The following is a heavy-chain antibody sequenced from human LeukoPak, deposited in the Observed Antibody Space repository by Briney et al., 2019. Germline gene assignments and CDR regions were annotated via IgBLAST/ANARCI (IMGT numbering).Heavy chain of an antibody. Sequence: GGSLRLSCAASGFTVSSNYMSWIRQAPGKGLEWVSYISSSSSYTNYADSVKGRFTISRDNAKNSLYLQMNSLRAEDTAVYYCARAPHYSNYGPYYYGMDVWGQGTTVTVSS. CDR3: ARAPHYSNYGPYYYGMDV. V-gene: IGHV3-11*06. CDR2: ISSSSSYT. CDR1: GFTVSSNY. J-gene: IGHJ6*02. D-gene: IGHD4-11*01.